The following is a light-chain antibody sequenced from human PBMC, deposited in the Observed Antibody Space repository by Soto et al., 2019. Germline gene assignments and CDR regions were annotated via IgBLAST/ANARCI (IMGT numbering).Light chain of an antibody. CDR3: QQSFITPPPA. V-gene: IGKV1-39*01. CDR1: QSISTY. Sequence: DIQMTQSPSSLSASIGDRITITCRASQSISTYLNWYQQKPGKAPNLLIYGASTLQSGVPSRFRGSGSATDYTLTISSLQPEDFATYYCQQSFITPPPAFGGGTKVEIK. CDR2: GAS. J-gene: IGKJ4*01.